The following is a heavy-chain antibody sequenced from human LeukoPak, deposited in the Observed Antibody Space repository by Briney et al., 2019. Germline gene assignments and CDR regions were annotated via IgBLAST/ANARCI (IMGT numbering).Heavy chain of an antibody. D-gene: IGHD2-15*01. V-gene: IGHV3-23*01. CDR2: ISGSGGST. CDR1: GFTFSSYA. J-gene: IGHJ5*02. Sequence: GGSLRLSCAASGFTFSSYAMSWVRQAPGKGLEWVSAISGSGGSTYYADSVKGRFTISRDNSRNALYLQMNSLRAEDTAVYYCAKDQRIFWFDPWGQGTLVTVSS. CDR3: AKDQRIFWFDP.